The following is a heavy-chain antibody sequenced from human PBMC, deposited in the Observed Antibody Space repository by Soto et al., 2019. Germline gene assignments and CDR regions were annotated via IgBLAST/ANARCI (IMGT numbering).Heavy chain of an antibody. Sequence: AETLSLTFAVSGGSVNSSNWWTWVRQPPGKGLEWIGNIYHSGNTNYNPSLKSRVTISVDKSKNQFSLRLSSVTAADTATYYCAREGPATIAADLSWFDPWGQGTLVTVSS. V-gene: IGHV4-4*02. J-gene: IGHJ5*02. CDR1: GGSVNSSNW. D-gene: IGHD6-13*01. CDR3: AREGPATIAADLSWFDP. CDR2: IYHSGNT.